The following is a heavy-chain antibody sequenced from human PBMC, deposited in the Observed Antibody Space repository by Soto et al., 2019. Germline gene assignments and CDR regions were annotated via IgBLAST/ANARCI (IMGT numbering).Heavy chain of an antibody. J-gene: IGHJ5*02. CDR2: IYYSGST. V-gene: IGHV4-31*03. CDR1: GGSISSGGYY. CDR3: ARGLFLIAAAAPWVDP. D-gene: IGHD6-13*01. Sequence: QVQLQESGPGLVKPSQTLSLTCTVSGGSISSGGYYWSWIRQHPGKGLEWIGFIYYSGSTYYNPSLKNRVTISRDNSKNPFVLELGSGAAAGTGVYYWARGLFLIAAAAPWVDPWGPGTLVTVSS.